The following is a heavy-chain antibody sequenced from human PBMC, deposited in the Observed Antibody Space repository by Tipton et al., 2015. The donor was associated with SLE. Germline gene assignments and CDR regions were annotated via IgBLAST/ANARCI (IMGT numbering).Heavy chain of an antibody. Sequence: SLRLSCAASGFTFSSYAMHWVRQAPGKGLEWVAVISYDGSNKYYADSVKGRFTISRDNSKNTLYLQMNSLRAEDTAVYYCARVYTAMVHEGDAFDIWGQGTMVTVSS. V-gene: IGHV3-30-3*01. CDR1: GFTFSSYA. CDR2: ISYDGSNK. J-gene: IGHJ3*02. D-gene: IGHD5-18*01. CDR3: ARVYTAMVHEGDAFDI.